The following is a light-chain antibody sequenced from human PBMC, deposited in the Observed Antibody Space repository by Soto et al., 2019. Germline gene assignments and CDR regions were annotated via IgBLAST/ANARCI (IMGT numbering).Light chain of an antibody. J-gene: IGKJ2*01. CDR2: GAS. V-gene: IGKV3-15*01. CDR1: PISSN. CDR3: QQYNNWPYT. Sequence: VVTQSPASLSVSPGDRVTISCRAGPISSNLAWHQQRPGQAPRLLIYGASVRATGVPARFSGSGSGTEFTLTSNSLQSEDYAVYFCQQYNNWPYTFGQGTKVEI.